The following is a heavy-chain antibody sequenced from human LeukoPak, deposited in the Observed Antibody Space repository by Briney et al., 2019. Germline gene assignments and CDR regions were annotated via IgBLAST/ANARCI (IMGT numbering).Heavy chain of an antibody. V-gene: IGHV3-33*01. Sequence: GGSLRLSCAASGFSFSRHGMHWVRQAPGKGLEWVAIIWSAGANADYADSVKGRFTISRDNSKNTLYLQMNSLRAEDTAIYFCVRDQGSGDILSWGLGTQVTVSS. CDR3: VRDQGSGDILS. D-gene: IGHD2-21*01. J-gene: IGHJ4*02. CDR2: IWSAGANA. CDR1: GFSFSRHG.